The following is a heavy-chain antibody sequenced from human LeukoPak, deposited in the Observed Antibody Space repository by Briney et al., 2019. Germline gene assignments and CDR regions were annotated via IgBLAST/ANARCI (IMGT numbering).Heavy chain of an antibody. D-gene: IGHD3-10*01. CDR2: IRGKAYGATT. Sequence: PGGSLRLSCSTSGFTFGGYSMSWVRQAPGKGLEWVGFIRGKAYGATTEYAASVKGRFTISRDDSKSIAYLQMNSLKTEDTAVYYCTSSFGQLSFFDYWGQGTLVTVSS. J-gene: IGHJ4*02. CDR3: TSSFGQLSFFDY. CDR1: GFTFGGYS. V-gene: IGHV3-49*04.